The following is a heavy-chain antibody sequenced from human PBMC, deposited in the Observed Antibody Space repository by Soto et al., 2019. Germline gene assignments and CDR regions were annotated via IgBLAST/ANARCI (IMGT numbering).Heavy chain of an antibody. V-gene: IGHV3-21*01. CDR2: ISSSSSYI. D-gene: IGHD6-6*01. Sequence: GGSLRLSCAASGFTYSSYSMKWVRQAPGKGLEWVSSISSSSSYIYYADSVKGRFTISRDNAKNSLYLQMNSLRAEDTAVYYCARDPQPRGVYSSSWYFDYWGQGTLVTVS. J-gene: IGHJ4*02. CDR1: GFTYSSYS. CDR3: ARDPQPRGVYSSSWYFDY.